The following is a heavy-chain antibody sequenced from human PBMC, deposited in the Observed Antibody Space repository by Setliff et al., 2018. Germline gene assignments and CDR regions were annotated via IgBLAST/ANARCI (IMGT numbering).Heavy chain of an antibody. V-gene: IGHV4-59*11. CDR3: ARGIPAYDFWSGYYIGYYYYMDV. D-gene: IGHD3-3*01. CDR1: GGSISSHY. J-gene: IGHJ6*03. Sequence: PSETLSLTCTVSGGSISSHYWSWIRQPPGKGLEWIGYIYYSGSTNYNPSLKSRVTISVDTSMNQFSLKLSSVTAADTAVYYCARGIPAYDFWSGYYIGYYYYMDVWGKGTTVTVSS. CDR2: IYYSGST.